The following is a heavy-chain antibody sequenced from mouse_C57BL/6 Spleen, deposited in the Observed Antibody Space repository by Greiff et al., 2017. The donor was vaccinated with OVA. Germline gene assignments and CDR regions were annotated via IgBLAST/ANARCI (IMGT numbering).Heavy chain of an antibody. D-gene: IGHD2-12*01. Sequence: VQLQQPGAELVMPGASVKLSCKASGYTFTSYWMHWVKQRPGQGLEWIGEIDPSDSYTNYNQKFKGKSTLTVDKSSSTAYMQLSSLTSEDSAVYYCARVTGRYYAMDYWGQGTSVTVSS. CDR3: ARVTGRYYAMDY. CDR2: IDPSDSYT. V-gene: IGHV1-69*01. CDR1: GYTFTSYW. J-gene: IGHJ4*01.